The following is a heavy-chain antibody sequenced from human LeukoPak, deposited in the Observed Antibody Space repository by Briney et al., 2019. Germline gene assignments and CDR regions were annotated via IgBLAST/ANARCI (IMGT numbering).Heavy chain of an antibody. CDR1: GYTFTSYD. D-gene: IGHD2/OR15-2a*01. CDR2: KNPNSGNT. V-gene: IGHV1-8*01. Sequence: GASVKVSCKASGYTFTSYDINWVRQATGQGLEWMGWKNPNSGNTGYAQKFQGRVTMTRNTSISTAYMELSSLRSEDTAVYYCARGSRLVLRGSHYYYYMDVWGKGTTVTVSS. CDR3: ARGSRLVLRGSHYYYYMDV. J-gene: IGHJ6*03.